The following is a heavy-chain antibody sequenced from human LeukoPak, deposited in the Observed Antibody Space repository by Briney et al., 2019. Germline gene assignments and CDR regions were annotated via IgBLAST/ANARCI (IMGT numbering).Heavy chain of an antibody. D-gene: IGHD3-22*01. CDR3: ARSQYDSSSPDY. Sequence: GGSLRLSCAASGFTFSDAWMSWVRQAPGKGLEWVSYISDSSSRILYADSVKGRFTISRDNSKNSVYLQMNSLRAEDTAVYYCARSQYDSSSPDYWGQGTLVTVSS. J-gene: IGHJ4*02. CDR1: GFTFSDAW. CDR2: ISDSSSRI. V-gene: IGHV3-11*04.